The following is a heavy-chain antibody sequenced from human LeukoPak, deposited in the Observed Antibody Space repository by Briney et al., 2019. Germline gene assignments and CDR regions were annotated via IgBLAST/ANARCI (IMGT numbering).Heavy chain of an antibody. J-gene: IGHJ4*02. Sequence: SETLSLTCTVSGGSISSYYWSWIRQPPGKGLEWIGYIYTSGSTNYNPSLKSRVTISVDTSKNQFSLKLSSVTAADTAVYYCARVSGYKARTFDYWGQGTLVTVSS. CDR3: ARVSGYKARTFDY. V-gene: IGHV4-4*09. CDR2: IYTSGST. CDR1: GGSISSYY. D-gene: IGHD5-12*01.